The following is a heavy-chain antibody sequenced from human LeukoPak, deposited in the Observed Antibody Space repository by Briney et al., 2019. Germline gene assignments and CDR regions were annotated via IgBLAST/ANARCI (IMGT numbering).Heavy chain of an antibody. CDR2: ISYDGSNK. D-gene: IGHD6-19*01. CDR3: AREKGDYSSGWYDY. Sequence: PGGSLRLSCAASGFTFSSYAMHWVRQAPGKGLEWVAVISYDGSNKYYADSVKGRFTISRDNSKNTLYLQMNSLRAEDTAVYYCAREKGDYSSGWYDYWGQGTLSPSPQ. V-gene: IGHV3-30*04. CDR1: GFTFSSYA. J-gene: IGHJ5*01.